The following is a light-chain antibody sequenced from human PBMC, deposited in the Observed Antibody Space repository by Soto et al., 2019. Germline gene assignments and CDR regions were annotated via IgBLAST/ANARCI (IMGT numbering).Light chain of an antibody. Sequence: EIVLTQSPATLFLSPGDRATLSCRASQSVGSYLGWYQQRPGQAPRLLIYDASNRATGIPARFSGSESGTDFTLTISSLEPEDFAVYYCQQRSDWPSTFGGGTKVEIK. CDR1: QSVGSY. V-gene: IGKV3-11*01. J-gene: IGKJ4*01. CDR3: QQRSDWPST. CDR2: DAS.